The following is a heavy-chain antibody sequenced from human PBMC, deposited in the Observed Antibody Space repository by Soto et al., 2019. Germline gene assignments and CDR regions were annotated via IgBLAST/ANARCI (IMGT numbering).Heavy chain of an antibody. V-gene: IGHV4-28*07. CDR1: GYSINSDNW. CDR2: IHHSGRS. Sequence: QVQLQESGPGLVKPSDTLSLTCDVSGYSINSDNWWGWIRQPPGKGLEWIGYIHHSGRSYYNPSLKIRVTMSVDTSKKQFSLKLTSVTAVDTAVYYCASKPNSLYYFYYWGQGTLVTVSS. CDR3: ASKPNSLYYFYY. D-gene: IGHD5-18*01. J-gene: IGHJ4*02.